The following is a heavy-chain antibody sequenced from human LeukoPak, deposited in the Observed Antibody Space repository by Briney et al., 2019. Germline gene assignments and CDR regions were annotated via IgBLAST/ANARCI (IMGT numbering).Heavy chain of an antibody. D-gene: IGHD3-3*01. CDR1: GGTFSSYA. CDR2: MNPNSGNT. J-gene: IGHJ6*03. CDR3: ARGSDDFWSGYYPYYYYYYMDV. Sequence: ASVKVSCKASGGTFSSYAISWVRQATGQGLEWMGWMNPNSGNTGYAQKFQGRVTMTRNTSISTAYMELSSLRSDDTAVYYCARGSDDFWSGYYPYYYYYYMDVWGKGTTVTVSS. V-gene: IGHV1-8*02.